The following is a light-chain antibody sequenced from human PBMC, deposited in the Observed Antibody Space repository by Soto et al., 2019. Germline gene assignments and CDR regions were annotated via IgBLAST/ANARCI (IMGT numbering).Light chain of an antibody. J-gene: IGKJ3*01. Sequence: DIVLTQSPGTLSLSPGETATLSCRASQSLAGNYLAWYQQKPGQAPRLLISGASSRATGITDRFSGSGSGTDFTPTISRLEPEDFAVYYCQQYVSKTTVCPGTKVDIK. CDR2: GAS. CDR1: QSLAGNY. V-gene: IGKV3-20*01. CDR3: QQYVSKTT.